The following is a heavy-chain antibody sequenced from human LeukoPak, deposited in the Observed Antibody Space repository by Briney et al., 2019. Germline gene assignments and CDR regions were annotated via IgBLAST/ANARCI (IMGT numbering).Heavy chain of an antibody. J-gene: IGHJ5*02. CDR1: GGSVSSTNYC. CDR2: IYYTGTT. CDR3: ARRGTDYCTPSSCHPNWFAP. V-gene: IGHV4-61*01. D-gene: IGHD4-11*01. Sequence: SETMSLTCTVSGGSVSSTNYCWSWIRQPPGKGLEWIGYIYYTGTTNYNPSLKSRVTMSVDTSKNEFSLKLSSVTAADTAVYYCARRGTDYCTPSSCHPNWFAPWGQGTQVTVSS.